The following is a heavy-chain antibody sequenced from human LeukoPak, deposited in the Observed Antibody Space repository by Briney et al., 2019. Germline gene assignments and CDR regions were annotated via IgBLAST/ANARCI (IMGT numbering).Heavy chain of an antibody. Sequence: GGSLRLSCAASGFTVSSNYMSWVRQAPGKGLEWVSAISGSGGSTYYADSVKGRFTISRDNSKNTLYLQMNSLRAEDTAVYYCAKDIGGAFDIWGQGTMVTVSS. J-gene: IGHJ3*02. CDR3: AKDIGGAFDI. V-gene: IGHV3-23*01. CDR2: ISGSGGST. CDR1: GFTVSSNY. D-gene: IGHD2-15*01.